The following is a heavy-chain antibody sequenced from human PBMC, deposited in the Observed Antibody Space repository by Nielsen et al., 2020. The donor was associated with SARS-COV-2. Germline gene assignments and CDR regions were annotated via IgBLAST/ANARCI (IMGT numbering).Heavy chain of an antibody. CDR2: ISWNSGSI. CDR1: GFTFDDYA. D-gene: IGHD3-10*01. CDR3: AKSNVVRGIIGYYFEY. Sequence: SLKISCAASGFTFDDYAMHWVRQAPGKGLEWVSGISWNSGSIGYADSVKGRFTISRDTFKNTLYLQMNSLRTEDTAVYYCAKSNVVRGIIGYYFEYWGRGTAVNVSS. J-gene: IGHJ4*02. V-gene: IGHV3-9*01.